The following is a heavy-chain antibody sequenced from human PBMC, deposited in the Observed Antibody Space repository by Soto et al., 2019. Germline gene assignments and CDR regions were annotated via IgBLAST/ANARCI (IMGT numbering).Heavy chain of an antibody. CDR3: VRPWRY. CDR1: GYSFSNFD. V-gene: IGHV1-8*02. J-gene: IGHJ4*02. Sequence: QVRLVQSGTEVKKPGASVKVSCMGSGYSFSNFDINWVRQATGQGLEWMGWMSPKNGDVGYAQKFQGRVTMTSNNSINTAYMELNNLRPEDTAVYYCVRPWRYWGQGSPVTV. CDR2: MSPKNGDV. D-gene: IGHD3-3*01.